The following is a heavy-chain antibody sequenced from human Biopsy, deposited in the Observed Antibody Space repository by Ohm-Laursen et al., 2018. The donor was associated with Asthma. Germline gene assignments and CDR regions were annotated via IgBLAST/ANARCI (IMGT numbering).Heavy chain of an antibody. CDR2: MSFDGRQT. J-gene: IGHJ4*02. Sequence: SLRLSCAASGFSFNSYGMHWVRQAPGKGLEWVAVMSFDGRQTYYADSVRGRFTISRDFSKNTLHLQMHSLRVEDTVVYYCARGDSSGWSHYYFDYWGQGTLVTVSS. V-gene: IGHV3-30*03. CDR3: ARGDSSGWSHYYFDY. CDR1: GFSFNSYG. D-gene: IGHD6-19*01.